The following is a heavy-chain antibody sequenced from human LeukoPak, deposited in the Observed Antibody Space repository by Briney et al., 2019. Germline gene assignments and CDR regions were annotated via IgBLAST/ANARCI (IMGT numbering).Heavy chain of an antibody. CDR2: MNPNSGNT. D-gene: IGHD3-22*01. J-gene: IGHJ2*01. V-gene: IGHV1-8*01. CDR1: GYTFTSYD. CDR3: ARGLYYYDSSGYYYYSWYFDL. Sequence: ASVKVSCKASGYTFTSYDINWVRQATGQGLEWMGWMNPNSGNTGYAQKLQGRVTMTTDTSTSTAYMELRSLRSDDTAVYYCARGLYYYDSSGYYYYSWYFDLWGRGTLVTVSS.